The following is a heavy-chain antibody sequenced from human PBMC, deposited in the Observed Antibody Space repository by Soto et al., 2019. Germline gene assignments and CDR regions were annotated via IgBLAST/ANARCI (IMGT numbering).Heavy chain of an antibody. CDR3: VRGGGGGQFDS. J-gene: IGHJ4*02. D-gene: IGHD2-21*01. V-gene: IGHV3-11*06. Sequence: SLRLSCEVSGFTFSDFYMSWIRQSPGKGLEWLSYISPKSNYKQYAESVKGRHTISRDNAKNSLSLQMNSLRVEDTAVYYCVRGGGGGQFDSWGQGTLVTVS. CDR1: GFTFSDFY. CDR2: ISPKSNYK.